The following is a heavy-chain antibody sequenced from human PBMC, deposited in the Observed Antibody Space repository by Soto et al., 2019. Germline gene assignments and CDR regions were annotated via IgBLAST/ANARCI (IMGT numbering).Heavy chain of an antibody. V-gene: IGHV4-59*01. Sequence: SETLSLTCTVSGCSISSYYWSWIRQPPGKGLEWIGYIYYSGSTNYNPSLKSRVTIAVDTSKNQFSLKLSSVTAADTAVYYCARAKAPNWFDPWGQGTLVTVSS. CDR3: ARAKAPNWFDP. CDR1: GCSISSYY. CDR2: IYYSGST. J-gene: IGHJ5*02.